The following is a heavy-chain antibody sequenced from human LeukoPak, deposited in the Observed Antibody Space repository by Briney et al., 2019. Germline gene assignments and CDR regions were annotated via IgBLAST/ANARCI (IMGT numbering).Heavy chain of an antibody. D-gene: IGHD3-10*01. CDR3: AKGITLDY. V-gene: IGHV3-30*18. J-gene: IGHJ4*02. Sequence: GGSLRLSCAASGFTFSDYYMSWIRQAPGKGLEWVAVISYDGSNKYHADSVKGRFTISRDNSKNTLYLQMNSLRAEGTAVYYCAKGITLDYWGQGTLVTVSS. CDR2: ISYDGSNK. CDR1: GFTFSDYY.